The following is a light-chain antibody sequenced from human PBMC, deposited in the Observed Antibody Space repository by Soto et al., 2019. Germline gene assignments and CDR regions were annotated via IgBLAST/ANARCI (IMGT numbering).Light chain of an antibody. Sequence: QSERNQPAYGYGSPGQAISISCIGTSSDVGAFNYVSWYQHHPGRAPQLIIYDVTSRPSGVSNRLSASKSGNTASLTISGLQAEDEADYYCSSYTTRNTEVFGTGTKVTVL. J-gene: IGLJ1*01. CDR2: DVT. CDR1: SSDVGAFNY. V-gene: IGLV2-14*03. CDR3: SSYTTRNTEV.